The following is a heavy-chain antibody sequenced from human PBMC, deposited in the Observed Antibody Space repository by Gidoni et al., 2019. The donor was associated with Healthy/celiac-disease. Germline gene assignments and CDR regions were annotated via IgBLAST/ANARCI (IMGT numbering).Heavy chain of an antibody. Sequence: QLQLQESGPGLVKPSETLSLTCTVSGGSISSSSYYWGWIRQPPGKGLEWIGSIYYSGSTYYNPSLKSRVTISVDTSKNQFSLKLSSVTAADTAVYYCARHSDDIRWFDPWGQGTLVTVSS. CDR3: ARHSDDIRWFDP. CDR1: GGSISSSSYY. J-gene: IGHJ5*02. CDR2: IYYSGST. D-gene: IGHD3-9*01. V-gene: IGHV4-39*01.